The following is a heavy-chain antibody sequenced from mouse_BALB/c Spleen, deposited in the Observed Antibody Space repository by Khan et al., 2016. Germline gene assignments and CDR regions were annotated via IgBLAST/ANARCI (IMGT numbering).Heavy chain of an antibody. J-gene: IGHJ3*01. CDR2: INPDSSTI. D-gene: IGHD2-4*01. V-gene: IGHV4-1*02. CDR1: AFDFSRYW. Sequence: EVKLLESGGGLVQPGGSLKLSCAASAFDFSRYWMSWVRQAPGKGLEWIGEINPDSSTINYTPSLKDKFIISRDNAKNTLYVQMSKVRSEDTALYYCARHYDYGGGFAYWGQGTLVTVSA. CDR3: ARHYDYGGGFAY.